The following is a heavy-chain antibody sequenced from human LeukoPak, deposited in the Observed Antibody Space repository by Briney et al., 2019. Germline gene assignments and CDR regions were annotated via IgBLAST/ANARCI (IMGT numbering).Heavy chain of an antibody. D-gene: IGHD3-10*01. Sequence: PGGSLRLSCAASGFTFSSYSMNWVRQAPGNGLEWVSSISSSSSYIYYADSVKGPFTISTDNAKNSLYLQMNRLRAEDTAVYYCAREGAYYGSGSPDYWGQGTLVTVSS. CDR2: ISSSSSYI. J-gene: IGHJ4*02. CDR3: AREGAYYGSGSPDY. V-gene: IGHV3-21*01. CDR1: GFTFSSYS.